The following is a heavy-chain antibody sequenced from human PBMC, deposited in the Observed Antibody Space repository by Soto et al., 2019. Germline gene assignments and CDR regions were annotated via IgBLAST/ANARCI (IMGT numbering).Heavy chain of an antibody. V-gene: IGHV3-30*14. CDR1: GFTFRSHS. CDR2: VSSDGSHK. J-gene: IGHJ5*02. Sequence: QMQLVESGGGVVQPGRSLRLSCAASGFTFRSHSMHWVRQPPGKGLEWLAVVSSDGSHKFYADSVKGRFTISRDNSENTLYLLMNSLRDEDMGLYFCAGDVTGSTTTWLDPWGQGTLVTVSS. CDR3: AGDVTGSTTTWLDP. D-gene: IGHD7-27*01.